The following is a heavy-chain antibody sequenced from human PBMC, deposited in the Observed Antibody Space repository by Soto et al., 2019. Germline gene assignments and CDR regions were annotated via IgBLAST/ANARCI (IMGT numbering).Heavy chain of an antibody. V-gene: IGHV3-48*02. Sequence: GSLRLSCAASGFTFSGYSVNWVRQAPGKGLEWISYISSGSKTIYYADSVKGRFIVSRDNAKNSQYLQMNSLRDEDTAVYYCVREDILGVRSFDYWGQGTLVTVSS. CDR1: GFTFSGYS. CDR2: ISSGSKTI. J-gene: IGHJ4*02. D-gene: IGHD3-9*01. CDR3: VREDILGVRSFDY.